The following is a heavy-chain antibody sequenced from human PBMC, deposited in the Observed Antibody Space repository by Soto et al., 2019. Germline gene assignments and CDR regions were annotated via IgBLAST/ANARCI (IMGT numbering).Heavy chain of an antibody. V-gene: IGHV5-51*01. Sequence: GAALKISCKGSGYSVNYYWIARVRQMPGKSLEWMGIIYPSDSDTRYSPSFQGQVTISADKSISTAYLQWSSLKASDTALYYCARPAADGTYYYRDGMYVWGQGTPVTVSS. J-gene: IGHJ6*02. CDR2: IYPSDSDT. CDR3: ARPAADGTYYYRDGMYV. CDR1: GYSVNYYW. D-gene: IGHD6-13*01.